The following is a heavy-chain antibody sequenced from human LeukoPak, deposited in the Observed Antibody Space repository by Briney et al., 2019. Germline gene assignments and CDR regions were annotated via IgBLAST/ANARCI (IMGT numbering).Heavy chain of an antibody. V-gene: IGHV4-4*02. CDR2: IYHSGST. CDR1: GGSISSSNW. CDR3: ARGGAVVVPAALFDY. D-gene: IGHD2-2*01. Sequence: PSETLSLTCAVSGGSISSSNWWSWVRQPPGKGLEWIGEIYHSGSTNYNPSLKSRVTISVDKSKNQFSLKLSSVTAADTAVYYCARGGAVVVPAALFDYWGQGTLVTVSS. J-gene: IGHJ4*02.